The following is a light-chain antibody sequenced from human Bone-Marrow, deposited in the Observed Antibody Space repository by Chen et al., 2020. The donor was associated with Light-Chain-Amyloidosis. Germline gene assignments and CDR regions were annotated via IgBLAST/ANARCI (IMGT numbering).Light chain of an antibody. Sequence: QMTQSPSSVSASVGDRVTITCRASQGIGSWLAWYQQKQGKAPKALMYAASSLESGVPSRFSGSGSGTDFTLIISGLQPEDFATYFCQQTMAFPWTFGQGTKVEI. V-gene: IGKV1-12*02. CDR2: AAS. CDR1: QGIGSW. J-gene: IGKJ1*01. CDR3: QQTMAFPWT.